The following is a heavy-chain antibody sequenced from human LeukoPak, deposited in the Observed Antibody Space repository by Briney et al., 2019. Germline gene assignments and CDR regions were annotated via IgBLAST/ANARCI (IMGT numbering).Heavy chain of an antibody. J-gene: IGHJ3*02. V-gene: IGHV4-39*01. D-gene: IGHD3-3*01. CDR1: GGSISSSSYY. CDR2: IYYNGST. Sequence: SETLSLTCTVSGGSISSSSYYWGWIRQPPGKGLEWIGRIYYNGSTYYNRSLKSRVTISVDTSKNQFSLNLSSVTAADTAVYYCARQLVEDVKVYYDIWSGSDAFDIWGQGTMVTVSS. CDR3: ARQLVEDVKVYYDIWSGSDAFDI.